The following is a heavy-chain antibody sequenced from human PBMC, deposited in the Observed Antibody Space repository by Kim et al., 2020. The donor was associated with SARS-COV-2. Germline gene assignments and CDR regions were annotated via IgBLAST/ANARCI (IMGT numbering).Heavy chain of an antibody. CDR3: ARGRRSSGWSDY. D-gene: IGHD6-19*01. CDR1: GGSFSGYY. J-gene: IGHJ4*02. CDR2: INHSGST. Sequence: SETLSLTCAVYGGSFSGYYWSWIRQPPGKGLEWIGEINHSGSTNYNPSLKSRVTISVDTSKNQFSLKLSSVTAADTAVYYCARGRRSSGWSDYWGQGTLVTVSS. V-gene: IGHV4-34*01.